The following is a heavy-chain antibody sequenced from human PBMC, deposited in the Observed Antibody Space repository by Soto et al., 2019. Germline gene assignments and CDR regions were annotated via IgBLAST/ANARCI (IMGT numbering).Heavy chain of an antibody. V-gene: IGHV2-5*01. CDR3: AKSDSSGWYGWFDS. D-gene: IGHD6-19*01. J-gene: IGHJ5*01. CDR1: GFSLRTSGVG. Sequence: SGPTLVNPTQTLTLTCIFSGFSLRTSGVGVGWIRQPPGKALEWLGFIYWNDDKRYSPSLKSRLTITEDTSKNQVVLTMTNMDPVDTATYYCAKSDSSGWYGWFDSWGQGTLVTVSS. CDR2: IYWNDDK.